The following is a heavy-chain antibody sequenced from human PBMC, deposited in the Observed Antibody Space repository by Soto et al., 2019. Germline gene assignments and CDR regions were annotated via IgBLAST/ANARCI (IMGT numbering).Heavy chain of an antibody. Sequence: QVQLVQSGAEVKKPGSSVKVSCKASGGTFSSYTISWVRQAPGQGLEWMGRIIPILGIANYAQKFQGRVTITAAKSTSTAYMEVSSLRSEDTAVYYCARGHYDGSGYYFDWGQGTLVTVSS. CDR3: ARGHYDGSGYYFD. V-gene: IGHV1-69*02. D-gene: IGHD3-22*01. CDR2: IIPILGIA. J-gene: IGHJ4*02. CDR1: GGTFSSYT.